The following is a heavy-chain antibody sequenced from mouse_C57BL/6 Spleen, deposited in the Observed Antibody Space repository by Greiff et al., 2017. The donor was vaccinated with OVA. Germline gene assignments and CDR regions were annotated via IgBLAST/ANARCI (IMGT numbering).Heavy chain of an antibody. CDR3: ARSEGNSAWFAY. Sequence: VQLQQSGAELVRPGTSVKLSCKASGYTFTSYWMHWVKQRPGQGLEWIGVIDPSDSYTNYNQKFKGKATLTVDTSSSTAYMQLSSLTSEDSAVYYCARSEGNSAWFAYWGQGTLVTVSA. V-gene: IGHV1-59*01. D-gene: IGHD2-1*01. J-gene: IGHJ3*01. CDR1: GYTFTSYW. CDR2: IDPSDSYT.